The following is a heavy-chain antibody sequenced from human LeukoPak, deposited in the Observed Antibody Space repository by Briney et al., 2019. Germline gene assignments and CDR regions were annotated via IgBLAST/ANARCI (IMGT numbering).Heavy chain of an antibody. CDR1: GFTFSSYA. J-gene: IGHJ6*02. Sequence: GRSLRLSCAVSGFTFSSYAMSWVRHPPAKGREGGSAISDNGGSTYYADSVKGRFTISRDNSKNTLYLQMSSLRADDTAVYYCAKALDSSGYYPYYYGMDVWGQGTTVTVSS. CDR3: AKALDSSGYYPYYYGMDV. CDR2: ISDNGGST. D-gene: IGHD3-22*01. V-gene: IGHV3-23*01.